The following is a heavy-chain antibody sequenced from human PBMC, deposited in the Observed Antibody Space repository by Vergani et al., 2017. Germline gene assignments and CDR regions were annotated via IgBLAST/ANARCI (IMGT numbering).Heavy chain of an antibody. D-gene: IGHD2-15*01. J-gene: IGHJ6*02. CDR3: ARSAADYYYYYGMDV. Sequence: EVQLVESGGGLVKPGGSLRLSCAASGFTFSNYTMNWVRQAPGKGLEWVSYISSSSSTIYYADSVKGRFSIYRDNAKNSLYLQMDSLRSEDTAVYYCARSAADYYYYYGMDVWGQGTTVTVSS. CDR1: GFTFSNYT. V-gene: IGHV3-21*05. CDR2: ISSSSSTI.